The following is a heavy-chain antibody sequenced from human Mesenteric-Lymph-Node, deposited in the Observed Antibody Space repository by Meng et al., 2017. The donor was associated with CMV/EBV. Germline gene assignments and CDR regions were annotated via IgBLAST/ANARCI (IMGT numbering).Heavy chain of an antibody. V-gene: IGHV4-34*01. CDR2: MHQSGKT. CDR1: GGSFSNYY. CDR3: TGFVWGIGFDP. D-gene: IGHD6-13*01. J-gene: IGHJ5*02. Sequence: GSLRLSSVVSGGSFSNYYWTWIRQSPGKGLEWLGEMHQSGKTNSNPSVRSRLTMSVDTSKSQVSLKLRFATAADTAVYYCTGFVWGIGFDPWGQGTLVTVSS.